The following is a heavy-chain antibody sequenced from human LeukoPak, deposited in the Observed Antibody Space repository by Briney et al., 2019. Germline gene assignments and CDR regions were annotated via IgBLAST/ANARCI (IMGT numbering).Heavy chain of an antibody. CDR2: ISSSSSTI. D-gene: IGHD3-3*01. CDR1: GFTFSNYN. CDR3: ARDRGGTDDFWSGYYTGYFDY. Sequence: GGSLRLSCAASGFTFSNYNMNWVRQAPGKGLEWVSYISSSSSTIYYADSVKGRFTISRDNAKNSLYLQMNSLRVEDTAVFYCARDRGGTDDFWSGYYTGYFDYWGQGTLVTVFS. V-gene: IGHV3-48*01. J-gene: IGHJ4*02.